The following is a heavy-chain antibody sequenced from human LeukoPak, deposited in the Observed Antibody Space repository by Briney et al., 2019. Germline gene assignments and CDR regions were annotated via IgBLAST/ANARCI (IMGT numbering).Heavy chain of an antibody. J-gene: IGHJ4*02. V-gene: IGHV1-2*06. D-gene: IGHD3-10*01. CDR3: ANSDYGLDY. CDR1: GYTFTSYD. Sequence: GASVKVSCKASGYTFTSYDINWVRRATGQGLEWMGRINPNSGGTNYAQKFQGRVTMTRDTSISTAYMELSRLRSDDTAVYYCANSDYGLDYWGQGTLVTVSS. CDR2: INPNSGGT.